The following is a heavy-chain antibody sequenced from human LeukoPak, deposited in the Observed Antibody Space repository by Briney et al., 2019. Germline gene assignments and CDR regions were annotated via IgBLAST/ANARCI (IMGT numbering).Heavy chain of an antibody. V-gene: IGHV4-59*01. CDR3: ARSRVDSSSWYSRPSGFDP. J-gene: IGHJ5*02. Sequence: SETLSLTCTVSGVSITNYYWSWIRQPPGKGLEWIGFSYYNGNTNYNPSLKSRVTISVDISKNQFSLSLRSVPAADTAVYYCARSRVDSSSWYSRPSGFDPWGQGTLVTVSS. CDR2: SYYNGNT. CDR1: GVSITNYY. D-gene: IGHD6-13*01.